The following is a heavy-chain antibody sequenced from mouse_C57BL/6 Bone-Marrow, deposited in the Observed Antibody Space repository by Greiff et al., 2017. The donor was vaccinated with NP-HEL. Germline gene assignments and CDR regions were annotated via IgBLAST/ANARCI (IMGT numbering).Heavy chain of an antibody. CDR2: FYPGSGSI. CDR1: GYTFTEYT. CDR3: ARYHYYGSSPYYFDY. J-gene: IGHJ2*01. Sequence: VQLQQSGAELVKPGASVKLSCKASGYTFTEYTIHWVKQRSGQGLEWIGWFYPGSGSIKYNEKFKDKATLTADKSSSTVYMELSRLTSEDSAVYYCARYHYYGSSPYYFDYWGQGTTLTVSS. V-gene: IGHV1-62-2*01. D-gene: IGHD1-1*01.